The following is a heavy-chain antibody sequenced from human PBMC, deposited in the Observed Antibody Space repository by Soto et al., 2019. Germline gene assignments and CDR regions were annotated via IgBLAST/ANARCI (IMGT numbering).Heavy chain of an antibody. CDR2: IYYSGST. Sequence: SETLSLTCTVSGGSISSYYWSWIRQPPGKGLEWIGYIYYSGSTNYNPSLKSRVTISVDTSKNQFSLKLSSVTAADTAVYYCARGLISGYYLYDAFDIRGQGTVVTVSS. CDR1: GGSISSYY. J-gene: IGHJ3*02. CDR3: ARGLISGYYLYDAFDI. D-gene: IGHD3-22*01. V-gene: IGHV4-59*01.